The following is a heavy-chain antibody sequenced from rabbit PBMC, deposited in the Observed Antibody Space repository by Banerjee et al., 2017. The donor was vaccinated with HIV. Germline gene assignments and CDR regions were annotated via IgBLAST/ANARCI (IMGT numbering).Heavy chain of an antibody. D-gene: IGHD4-1*01. CDR3: ARDRWLRCMDL. Sequence: QSLEESGGDLVKPGASLTLTCTASGFSFSSDYWPCWVRQAPGKGLEWIGCIYTGSPITTDYASWVNGRFTISKTSSTTVTLQMTSLTAADTATYFCARDRWLRCMDLWGPGTLVTVS. CDR1: GFSFSSDYW. CDR2: IYTGSPITT. J-gene: IGHJ4*01. V-gene: IGHV1S40*01.